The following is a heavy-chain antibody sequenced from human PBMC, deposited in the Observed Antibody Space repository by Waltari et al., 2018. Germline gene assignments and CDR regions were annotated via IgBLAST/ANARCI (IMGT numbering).Heavy chain of an antibody. J-gene: IGHJ6*02. V-gene: IGHV1-69*12. Sequence: QVQLVQSGAEVKKPGSSVKVSCKASGGTFSSYAISWVRPAPGQGLEWMGGIIPIFGTANYAQKFQGRVTITADESTSTAYMELSSLRSEDTAVYYCARAIAAMVNYYYYGMDVWGQGTTVTVSS. D-gene: IGHD5-18*01. CDR1: GGTFSSYA. CDR3: ARAIAAMVNYYYYGMDV. CDR2: IIPIFGTA.